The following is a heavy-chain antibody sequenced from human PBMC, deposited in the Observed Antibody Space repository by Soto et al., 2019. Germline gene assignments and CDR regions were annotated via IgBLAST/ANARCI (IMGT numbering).Heavy chain of an antibody. CDR1: GFTFNTYG. Sequence: PGGSLRLSCAASGFTFNTYGFNWVRQAPGKGLEWVAVIWYDGNTKYYVDSVKGRFTISRDNLKNTLYLQMNSLTAEDTAVYYCARPLVAPVAGPYYYGMDVWGQGTTVTVSS. CDR2: IWYDGNTK. J-gene: IGHJ6*02. D-gene: IGHD6-19*01. V-gene: IGHV3-33*01. CDR3: ARPLVAPVAGPYYYGMDV.